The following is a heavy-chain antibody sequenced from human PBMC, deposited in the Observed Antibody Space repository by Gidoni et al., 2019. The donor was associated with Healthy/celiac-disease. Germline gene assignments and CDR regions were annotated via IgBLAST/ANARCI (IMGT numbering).Heavy chain of an antibody. D-gene: IGHD2-21*02. CDR1: GFTFSSSG. J-gene: IGHJ1*01. CDR2: IWYDGSNK. Sequence: QVQLVESGGGVVQPGRSLRLSCAASGFTFSSSGMHGVRQAPGKGLEWVAVIWYDGSNKYYADSVKGRFTISRDNSKNTLYLQMNSLRAEDTAVYYCAREGVYCGGDCYSEYFQHWGQGTLVTVSS. V-gene: IGHV3-33*01. CDR3: AREGVYCGGDCYSEYFQH.